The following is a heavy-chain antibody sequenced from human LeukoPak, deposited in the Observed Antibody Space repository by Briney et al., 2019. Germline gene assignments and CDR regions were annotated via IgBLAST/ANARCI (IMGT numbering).Heavy chain of an antibody. V-gene: IGHV3-23*01. Sequence: GGSLRLSCAAPGFTFSSYAMSWVRQAPGKGLEWVSVIGSSGDNIYYADSVKGRFTISRDNSKNTLYLAMNSLRAEDTAVYYCAKQDIVLVQPGISFKTEFDFWGQGTLVTVSS. CDR3: AKQDIVLVQPGISFKTEFDF. CDR2: IGSSGDNI. J-gene: IGHJ4*02. D-gene: IGHD2-8*02. CDR1: GFTFSSYA.